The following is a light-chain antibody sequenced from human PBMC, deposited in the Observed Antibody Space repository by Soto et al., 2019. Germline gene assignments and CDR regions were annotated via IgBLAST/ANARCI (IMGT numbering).Light chain of an antibody. J-gene: IGKJ4*01. Sequence: DIQMTQSPSTLSASVGDRVTITCRASQSIRSWFAWYPQKPGKAPNLLIYDASSLESGVPSRFSGGGSGTEFTLTIRSLQHDDVATYYCQQYNSYLLTFCGGTTGEIK. CDR3: QQYNSYLLT. CDR1: QSIRSW. CDR2: DAS. V-gene: IGKV1-5*01.